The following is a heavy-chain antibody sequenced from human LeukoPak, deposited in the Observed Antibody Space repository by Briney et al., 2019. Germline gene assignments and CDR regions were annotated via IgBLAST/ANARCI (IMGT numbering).Heavy chain of an antibody. CDR2: VYESGTP. D-gene: IGHD4-17*01. CDR3: ARLVTVRTGDYFDY. J-gene: IGHJ4*02. Sequence: SETLSLTCSVSGLSISSGRFWVWIRQPPGKGLEWLATVYESGTPFYNPSLKSRLTISVDSPRNQFSLRLTSLTAADTAVYYCARLVTVRTGDYFDYWGQGNLVTVSS. V-gene: IGHV4-38-2*02. CDR1: GLSISSGRF.